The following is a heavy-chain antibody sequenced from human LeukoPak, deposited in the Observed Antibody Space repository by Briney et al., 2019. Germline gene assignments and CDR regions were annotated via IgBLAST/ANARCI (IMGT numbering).Heavy chain of an antibody. D-gene: IGHD2/OR15-2a*01. V-gene: IGHV3-48*03. CDR2: IIGSGNSI. Sequence: GGSLRLSCSASGSTFSSYEMNWVRQAPGKGLEWISYIIGSGNSIYYADSVKGRFTISRDDAKNSLFLQMNSLTADDTAVYYCARERTTIVSGTTIGAYWGQGTLVTVSS. J-gene: IGHJ4*02. CDR1: GSTFSSYE. CDR3: ARERTTIVSGTTIGAY.